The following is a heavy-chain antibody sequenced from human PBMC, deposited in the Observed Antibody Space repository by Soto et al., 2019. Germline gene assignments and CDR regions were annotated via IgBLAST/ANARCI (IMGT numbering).Heavy chain of an antibody. Sequence: GGSLRLSCAASGFTFTDAWMSWVRQAPGKGLEWVGRIKSKTDSGTADYAAPVKGRFTITRDDSKNTLYLEMSSLKTEDTAVYYCTTVDYYDSVGYYSLDYWGQGTLVTVSS. D-gene: IGHD3-22*01. CDR1: GFTFTDAW. J-gene: IGHJ4*02. CDR2: IKSKTDSGTA. CDR3: TTVDYYDSVGYYSLDY. V-gene: IGHV3-15*01.